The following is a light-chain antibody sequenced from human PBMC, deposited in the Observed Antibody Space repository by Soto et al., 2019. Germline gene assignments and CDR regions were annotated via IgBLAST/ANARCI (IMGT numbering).Light chain of an antibody. CDR2: DTS. V-gene: IGKV3-15*01. Sequence: EIVMTQSPVTLSVSPGERATLSCRASQSVGSSLVWYQQKPGQAPRLLIYDTSTRAPGIPARFSGSGSGTEFTLTISSLQSEDFAVYYCQQYNDWPPITFGQGTRLDIK. J-gene: IGKJ5*01. CDR3: QQYNDWPPIT. CDR1: QSVGSS.